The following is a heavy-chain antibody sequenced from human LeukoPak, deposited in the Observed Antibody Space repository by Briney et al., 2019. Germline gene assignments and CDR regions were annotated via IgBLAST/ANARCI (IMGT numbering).Heavy chain of an antibody. J-gene: IGHJ4*02. CDR3: TTDVDTANDY. V-gene: IGHV3-74*01. CDR1: GFTFRNYW. CDR2: INGDGSST. D-gene: IGHD5-18*01. Sequence: GGSLRLSCAASGFTFRNYWMHWVRQAPGKGLVWVSRINGDGSSTSYADSVKGRLTISRDNAENTLYLQMNSLKTEDTAVYYCTTDVDTANDYWGQGTLVTVSS.